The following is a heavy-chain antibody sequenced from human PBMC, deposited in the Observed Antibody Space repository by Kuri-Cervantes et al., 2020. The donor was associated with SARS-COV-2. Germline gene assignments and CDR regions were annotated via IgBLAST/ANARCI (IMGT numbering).Heavy chain of an antibody. D-gene: IGHD3-3*01. CDR3: AKARKGDLRPTVFDY. CDR2: ISWNSGSI. Sequence: SLKISCAASGFTFSSYAMHWVRQAPGKGLEWVSGISWNSGSIGYADSVKARFTISRDNAKNSLYLQMNSLRAEDMPLYYCAKARKGDLRPTVFDYWGQGALVTVSS. CDR1: GFTFSSYA. V-gene: IGHV3-9*03. J-gene: IGHJ4*02.